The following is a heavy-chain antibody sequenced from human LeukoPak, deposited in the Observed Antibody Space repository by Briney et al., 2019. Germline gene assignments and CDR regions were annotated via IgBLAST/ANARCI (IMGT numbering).Heavy chain of an antibody. CDR1: GFTFRSNG. Sequence: PGGSLRLSCAASGFTFRSNGMHWVRQAPGKGLEWVAVMWYDGSNKYYADSVKGRFTISRDNSKNTLYLQMNSLRVEDTAVYYCAKDVSGGNYYIDYWGQGTLVTVSS. CDR2: MWYDGSNK. V-gene: IGHV3-33*06. CDR3: AKDVSGGNYYIDY. J-gene: IGHJ4*02. D-gene: IGHD4-23*01.